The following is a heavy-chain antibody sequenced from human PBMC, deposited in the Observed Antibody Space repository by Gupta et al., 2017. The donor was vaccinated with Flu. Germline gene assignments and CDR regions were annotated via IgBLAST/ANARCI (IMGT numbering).Heavy chain of an antibody. D-gene: IGHD3-9*01. CDR2: IYYSGST. CDR3: ARVGSDFDWLSPVPYGMDV. J-gene: IGHJ6*02. V-gene: IGHV4-59*01. Sequence: KGLEWIGYIYYSGSTNYNPSLKSRVTISVDTSKNQFSLKLSSVTAADTAVYYCARVGSDFDWLSPVPYGMDVWGQGTTVTVSS.